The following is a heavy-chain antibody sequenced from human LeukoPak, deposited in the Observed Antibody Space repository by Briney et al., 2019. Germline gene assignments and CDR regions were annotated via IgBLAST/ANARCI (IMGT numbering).Heavy chain of an antibody. CDR3: AKDPNGDYVGAFDM. D-gene: IGHD4-17*01. V-gene: IGHV3-23*01. CDR2: ITGSAGST. J-gene: IGHJ3*02. CDR1: GFTLSTNA. Sequence: GGSLRLSCLTSGFTLSTNAMSWVRQAPGKGLEWISGITGSAGSTHYADSVKGRFTISRDNTKNTLYLQMNSLRAEDTAIYYCAKDPNGDYVGAFDMWGPGTMVTVSS.